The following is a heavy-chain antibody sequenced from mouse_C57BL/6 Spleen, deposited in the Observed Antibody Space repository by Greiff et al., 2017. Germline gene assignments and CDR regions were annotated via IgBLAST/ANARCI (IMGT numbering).Heavy chain of an antibody. J-gene: IGHJ2*01. V-gene: IGHV1-50*01. CDR2: IDPSDSYT. CDR1: GYTFTSYW. Sequence: QVQLQQPGAELVKPGASVKLSCKASGYTFTSYWMQWVKQRPGQGLEWIGEIDPSDSYTNYNQKFKGKATLTVDTSSSTAYMQLSSLTSEDSAVYYCARRREELRLDYGGQGTTLTVSS. D-gene: IGHD3-2*02. CDR3: ARRREELRLDY.